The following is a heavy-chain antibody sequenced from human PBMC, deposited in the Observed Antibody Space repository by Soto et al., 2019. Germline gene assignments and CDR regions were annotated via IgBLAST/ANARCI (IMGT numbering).Heavy chain of an antibody. V-gene: IGHV3-9*01. CDR3: VRSKGGYSYGTPFDY. Sequence: EVQLEESGGALVQPGRSLRLSWAASGFTFGDYAMYWVRQVLGNGLERVSSISWNSGNIGYAHSVKGRFTTSRDNAENSLSLQMDSLRPEDTALYYCVRSKGGYSYGTPFDYWGQGTLVTVSS. D-gene: IGHD5-18*01. J-gene: IGHJ4*02. CDR1: GFTFGDYA. CDR2: ISWNSGNI.